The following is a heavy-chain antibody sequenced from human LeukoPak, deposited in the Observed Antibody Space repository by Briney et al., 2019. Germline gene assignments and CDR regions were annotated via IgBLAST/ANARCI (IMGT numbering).Heavy chain of an antibody. CDR1: GFTVSSSF. D-gene: IGHD4-11*01. CDR2: IYSGGST. Sequence: GGSLRLSCAASGFTVSSSFMSWVRQAPGKGLEWVSVIYSGGSTYYADSVKGRFTISRDNSKNTLYLQMSSLRADDTAVYYCVRDGVDYSFEYWGQGTLVTVSS. CDR3: VRDGVDYSFEY. V-gene: IGHV3-53*01. J-gene: IGHJ4*02.